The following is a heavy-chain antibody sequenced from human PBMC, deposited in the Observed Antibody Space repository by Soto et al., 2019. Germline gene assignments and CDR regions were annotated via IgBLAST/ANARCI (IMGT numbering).Heavy chain of an antibody. D-gene: IGHD6-13*01. J-gene: IGHJ4*02. CDR3: ARGNLAAAGSFDY. V-gene: IGHV4-61*01. CDR2: IYYTGST. CDR1: GGSLSGGSYH. Sequence: LSLTCTLSGGSLSGGSYHWSWIRQSPGKGLEWLAYIYYTGSTNYNPSLQSRVTISLHTSKNQFSLKVSSVTAADTAVYFCARGNLAAAGSFDYWGQGALVTVSS.